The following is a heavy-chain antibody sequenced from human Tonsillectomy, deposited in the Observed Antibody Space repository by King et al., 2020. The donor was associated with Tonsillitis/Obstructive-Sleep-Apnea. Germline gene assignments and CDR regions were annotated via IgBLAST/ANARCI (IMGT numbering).Heavy chain of an antibody. J-gene: IGHJ4*02. V-gene: IGHV1-18*01. CDR3: ARDYCSSTSCYARYFDY. CDR2: ISAYNDNT. D-gene: IGHD2-2*01. CDR1: GYTFINYG. Sequence: QLVQSGAEVKKPGASVKVSCKASGYTFINYGISWVRQAPGQGLEWMGWISAYNDNTNYAQKFQGRVTMTTDTSTSTAYMELRSLRSDDTAVYYCARDYCSSTSCYARYFDYWGQETLVTVSS.